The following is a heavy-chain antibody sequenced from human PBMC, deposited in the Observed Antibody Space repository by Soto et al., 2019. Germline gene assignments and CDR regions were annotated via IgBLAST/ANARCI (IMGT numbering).Heavy chain of an antibody. CDR3: ARDGIAAAGNLDY. J-gene: IGHJ4*02. D-gene: IGHD6-13*01. CDR2: IIPILGTA. CDR1: GGTFSSYT. Sequence: QVQLVQSGAEVKKPGSSVKVSCKASGGTFSSYTISWVRQAPGQGLEWMGRIIPILGTANYAQKFQGRVTITADKSTSTAYMELSSLRSEDTAVYYCARDGIAAAGNLDYWGQGTLVTVSS. V-gene: IGHV1-69*08.